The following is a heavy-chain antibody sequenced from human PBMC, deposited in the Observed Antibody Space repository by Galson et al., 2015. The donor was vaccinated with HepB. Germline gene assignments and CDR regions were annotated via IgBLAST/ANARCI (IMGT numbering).Heavy chain of an antibody. CDR3: ARRTGSGSYYYIMDV. V-gene: IGHV1-18*01. Sequence: SVKVSCKASGYTFTSYGISWVRQAPGQGLEWMGWISVYNGNTNYAQKLQGRVTMTTDTSTSTAYMELRSLRSDDTAVYYCARRTGSGSYYYIMDVWGQGTTVTVSS. CDR2: ISVYNGNT. D-gene: IGHD6-19*01. J-gene: IGHJ6*02. CDR1: GYTFTSYG.